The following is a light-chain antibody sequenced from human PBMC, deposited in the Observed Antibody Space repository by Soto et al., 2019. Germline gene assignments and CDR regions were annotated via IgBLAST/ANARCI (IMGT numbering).Light chain of an antibody. Sequence: QSVLTQPPSVSGAPGQRVTISCTGSSSNIGAGYYVHWYQQLPGTAPKLLISGNSDRPSGVPDRFSGSKSGTSTSLAITGLQAEDEADYYCQSYDSSRSALVVFGGGTKLTVL. CDR2: GNS. J-gene: IGLJ2*01. CDR1: SSNIGAGYY. CDR3: QSYDSSRSALVV. V-gene: IGLV1-40*01.